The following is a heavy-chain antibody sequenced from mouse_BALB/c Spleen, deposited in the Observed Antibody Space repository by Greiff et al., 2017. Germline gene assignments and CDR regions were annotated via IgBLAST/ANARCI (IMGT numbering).Heavy chain of an antibody. CDR3: ARRVHYGSSYWYFDV. V-gene: IGHV8-8*01. D-gene: IGHD1-1*01. CDR2: IWWDDDK. CDR1: GFSLSTSGMG. J-gene: IGHJ1*01. Sequence: QVTLKVSGPGILQPSQTLSLTCSFSGFSLSTSGMGVGWIRQPSGKCLEWLAHIWWDDDKYYNPSLKSQLTLSKDTSRNQVFLKITSVDTADTATYYCARRVHYGSSYWYFDVWGAGTTVTVSS.